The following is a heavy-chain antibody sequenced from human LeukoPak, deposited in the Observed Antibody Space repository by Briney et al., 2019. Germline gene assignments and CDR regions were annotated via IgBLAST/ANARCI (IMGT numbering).Heavy chain of an antibody. D-gene: IGHD3-3*01. CDR2: INTDGSST. V-gene: IGHV3-74*01. CDR3: AREGKNDFWSGYLPDYYYSYYMDV. J-gene: IGHJ6*03. CDR1: GFTFSSYW. Sequence: PGGSLRLSWAVAGFTFSSYWMDWVRHAPGEGLGWVARINTDGSSTRYAGSVKGRFTISRDNAKNTLYLQMNSLRAEDTAVYYCAREGKNDFWSGYLPDYYYSYYMDVWGKGTPVTVSS.